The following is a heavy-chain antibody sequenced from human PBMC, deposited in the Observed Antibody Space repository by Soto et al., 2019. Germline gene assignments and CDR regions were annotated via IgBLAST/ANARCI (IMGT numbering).Heavy chain of an antibody. CDR1: GDSLTSPGYY. J-gene: IGHJ4*02. CDR3: ARANWGSVDFDTCYFDY. Sequence: QVQLQESGPGLVKPSQTLSLTCSVSGDSLTSPGYYWSWVRQYPGRGLEWIGYISYSGTTYSSPSHKSRLTISLDTSKNQFSVSLTSVTAADTAVYFCARANWGSVDFDTCYFDYGGRGTLVTVSS. D-gene: IGHD7-27*01. V-gene: IGHV4-31*03. CDR2: ISYSGTT.